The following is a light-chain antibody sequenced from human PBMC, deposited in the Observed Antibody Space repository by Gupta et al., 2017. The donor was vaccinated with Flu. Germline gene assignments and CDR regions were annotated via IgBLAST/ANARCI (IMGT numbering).Light chain of an antibody. J-gene: IGKJ1*01. CDR3: QQYDRYSWT. V-gene: IGKV1-5*03. Sequence: PYTLSASVGDRVTITGRASQSISSGVAWVLQKPGKAPKPLIDKASNLEDGVPARFSGRGSGTEFTLTISSLQTEDCGTYYCQQYDRYSWTFGQGTTVEV. CDR1: QSISSG. CDR2: KAS.